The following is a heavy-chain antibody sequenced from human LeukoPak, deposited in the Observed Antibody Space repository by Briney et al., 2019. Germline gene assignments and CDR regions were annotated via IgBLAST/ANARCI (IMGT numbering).Heavy chain of an antibody. CDR2: INLGDGTT. D-gene: IGHD4-17*01. CDR3: ARDHDYGDQGMDV. Sequence: ASVKVFYKTCGYTFTNYYMHWVRQAPGQGLEWMGIINLGDGTTSYAQKFQGRVTISADESTSTAYMELSSLRSEDTAVYYCARDHDYGDQGMDVWGQGTTVTVSS. CDR1: GYTFTNYY. V-gene: IGHV1-46*01. J-gene: IGHJ6*02.